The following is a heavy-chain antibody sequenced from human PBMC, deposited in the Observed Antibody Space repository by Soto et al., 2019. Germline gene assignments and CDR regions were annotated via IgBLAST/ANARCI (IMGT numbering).Heavy chain of an antibody. Sequence: PSETLSLTCTVSGGSISSYYWSWIRQPPGKGLEWIGYIYYSGSTNYNPSLKSRVTISVDTSKNQFSLKLSSVTAADTAVYYCARFNSGSYYGDYFDYWGRGTLVTVSS. D-gene: IGHD1-26*01. V-gene: IGHV4-59*01. CDR3: ARFNSGSYYGDYFDY. CDR2: IYYSGST. J-gene: IGHJ4*02. CDR1: GGSISSYY.